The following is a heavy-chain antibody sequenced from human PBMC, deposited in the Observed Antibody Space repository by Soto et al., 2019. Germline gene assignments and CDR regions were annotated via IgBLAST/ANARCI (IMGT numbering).Heavy chain of an antibody. V-gene: IGHV1-18*04. CDR2: ISAYNGNT. Sequence: ASVKVSCKASGYTFTSYGISWVLQAPGQGLEWMGWISAYNGNTNYAQKLQGRVTMTTDTSTSTAYMELRSLRSDDTAVYYCARDLHIAAAGTYYYYGMDVWGQGTTVTSP. CDR3: ARDLHIAAAGTYYYYGMDV. J-gene: IGHJ6*02. CDR1: GYTFTSYG. D-gene: IGHD6-13*01.